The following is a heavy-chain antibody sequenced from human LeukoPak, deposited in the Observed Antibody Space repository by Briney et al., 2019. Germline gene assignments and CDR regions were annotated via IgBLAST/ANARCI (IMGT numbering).Heavy chain of an antibody. CDR3: ARGSPRVES. CDR2: IHHTGTT. V-gene: IGHV4-59*13. Sequence: PSETLSLTCTVSGGSISGYYWSWIRQAPGKGLEWIAYIHHTGTTHYNPSLESRVTMSVDSDKNQFSLKLTSVTAADTAVYYCARGSPRVESWGQGTRVSVSS. CDR1: GGSISGYY. J-gene: IGHJ4*02.